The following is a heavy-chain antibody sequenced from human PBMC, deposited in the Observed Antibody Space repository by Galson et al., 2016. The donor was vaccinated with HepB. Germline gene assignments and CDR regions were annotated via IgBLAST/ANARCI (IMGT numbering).Heavy chain of an antibody. Sequence: SLRLSCAASGFTFSNYAMSWVRQAPGKGLEWVSGINGIGGSTFYADSVKGRFTISRDNSKNTLYLEMNSLRVEDTAVYDCAKDLEGSGWFHDAFDIWGQGTMVTVSS. CDR3: AKDLEGSGWFHDAFDI. CDR2: INGIGGST. J-gene: IGHJ3*02. V-gene: IGHV3-23*01. D-gene: IGHD6-19*01. CDR1: GFTFSNYA.